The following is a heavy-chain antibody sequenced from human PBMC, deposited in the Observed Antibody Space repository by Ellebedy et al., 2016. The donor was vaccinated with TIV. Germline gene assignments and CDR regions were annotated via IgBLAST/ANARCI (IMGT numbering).Heavy chain of an antibody. CDR1: GFTFSRHA. Sequence: GESLKISCAASGFTFSRHAMSWVRQAPGKGLEWISAIDGSASSTVYADSVKGRFTISRDNSKNTLYLQMNSLRAEDAAVYYCAKDQLGGGTYLWGTFDYWGQGTLVTVSS. D-gene: IGHD1-26*01. CDR3: AKDQLGGGTYLWGTFDY. CDR2: IDGSASST. V-gene: IGHV3-23*01. J-gene: IGHJ4*02.